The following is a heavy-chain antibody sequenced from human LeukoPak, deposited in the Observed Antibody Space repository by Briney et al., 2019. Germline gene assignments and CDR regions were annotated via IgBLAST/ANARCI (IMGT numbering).Heavy chain of an antibody. CDR2: INPNSGGT. CDR3: ARDRGVEMATISGDY. J-gene: IGHJ4*02. Sequence: GASVKVSCKASGYTFTSYGISWVRQAPGQGLEWMGRINPNSGGTNYAQKFQGRVTMTRDTSISTAYMELSRLRSDDTAVYYCARDRGVEMATISGDYWGQGTLVTVSS. CDR1: GYTFTSYG. V-gene: IGHV1-2*06. D-gene: IGHD5-24*01.